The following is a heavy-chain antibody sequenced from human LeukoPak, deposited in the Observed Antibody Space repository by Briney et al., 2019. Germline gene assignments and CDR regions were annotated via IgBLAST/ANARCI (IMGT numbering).Heavy chain of an antibody. V-gene: IGHV1-2*04. CDR3: ARDRGSGWSLDY. CDR2: INPNSGGT. Sequence: ASVTVSCTASGYTFTCYYMHWVRQAPGQGLEWMGWINPNSGGTNYAQKFQGWVTMTRDTSISTAYMELSRLRSDDTAVYYCARDRGSGWSLDYWGQGTLVTVSS. J-gene: IGHJ4*02. CDR1: GYTFTCYY. D-gene: IGHD6-19*01.